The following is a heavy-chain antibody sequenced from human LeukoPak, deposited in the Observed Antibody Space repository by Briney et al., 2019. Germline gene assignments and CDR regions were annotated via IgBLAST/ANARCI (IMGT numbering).Heavy chain of an antibody. CDR3: AKALRTAVAAKAANAFDI. Sequence: GGSLRLSCAASGFTFSSYAMSWVRQAPGKGLEWVSAISGSGGSTYYADPVKGRFTISRDNSKNTLYLQMNSLRAEDTAVYYCAKALRTAVAAKAANAFDIWGQGTMVTVSS. CDR1: GFTFSSYA. CDR2: ISGSGGST. V-gene: IGHV3-23*01. J-gene: IGHJ3*02. D-gene: IGHD6-19*01.